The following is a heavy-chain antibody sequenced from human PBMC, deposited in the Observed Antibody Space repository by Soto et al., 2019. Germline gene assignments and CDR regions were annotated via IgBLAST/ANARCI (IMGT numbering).Heavy chain of an antibody. CDR1: GYTFTSYG. D-gene: IGHD3-22*01. CDR3: ARVLYDSSGYYYPRTAFDI. V-gene: IGHV1-18*01. CDR2: ISAYNGNT. Sequence: ASVKVSCKASGYTFTSYGISWVRQAPGQGLEWMGWISAYNGNTNYAQKLQGRVTMTTDTSTSTAYMELRSLRFDDTAVYYCARVLYDSSGYYYPRTAFDIWGQGTMVTVSS. J-gene: IGHJ3*02.